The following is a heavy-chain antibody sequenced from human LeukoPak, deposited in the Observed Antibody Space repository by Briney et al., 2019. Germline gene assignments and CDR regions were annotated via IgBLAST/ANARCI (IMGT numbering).Heavy chain of an antibody. Sequence: SETLSLTCTVTGGSISSSSYYWGWIRQPPGKGLEWIGSIYYSGSTYCNPSLKSRVTISVDTSKNQFSLKLSSVTAADTAVYYCARQKGYSSGWYFDYWGQGTLVIVSS. CDR2: IYYSGST. D-gene: IGHD6-19*01. CDR1: GGSISSSSYY. CDR3: ARQKGYSSGWYFDY. V-gene: IGHV4-39*01. J-gene: IGHJ4*02.